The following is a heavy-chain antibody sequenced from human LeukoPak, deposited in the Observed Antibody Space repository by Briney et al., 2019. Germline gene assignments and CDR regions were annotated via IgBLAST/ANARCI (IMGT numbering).Heavy chain of an antibody. D-gene: IGHD1-26*01. V-gene: IGHV1-18*01. CDR1: GYTFTSYG. J-gene: IGHJ4*02. Sequence: ASVTVSCKASGYTFTSYGISWVRQAPGQGLEWMGWISAYNGNTNYAQKLQGRVTMTTDTSTSTAYMELRSLRSDDTAVYYCARGRYSGSPLTPFDYWGQGTLVTVSS. CDR2: ISAYNGNT. CDR3: ARGRYSGSPLTPFDY.